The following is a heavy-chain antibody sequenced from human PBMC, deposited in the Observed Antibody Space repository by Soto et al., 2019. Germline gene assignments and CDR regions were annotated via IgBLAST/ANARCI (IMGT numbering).Heavy chain of an antibody. CDR1: GGSISSGDYY. V-gene: IGHV4-30-4*01. CDR3: ARSRNSDYVPQY. J-gene: IGHJ4*02. CDR2: IYYSGIT. D-gene: IGHD4-4*01. Sequence: QVQLQESGPGLVKPSQTLSLTCTVSGGSISSGDYYWSWIRQPPGKGLEWIGYIYYSGITYYNPSLKSRVTISVDTSKNQFSLRLSSVTAADTAVYYCARSRNSDYVPQYWGQGTLVTVSS.